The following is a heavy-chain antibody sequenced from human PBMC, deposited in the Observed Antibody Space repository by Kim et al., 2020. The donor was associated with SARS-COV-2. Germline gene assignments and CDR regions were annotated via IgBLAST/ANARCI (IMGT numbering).Heavy chain of an antibody. V-gene: IGHV4-30-2*01. CDR2: IYHSGST. CDR1: GGSISSGGDS. D-gene: IGHD2-21*02. CDR3: ARVPMVTGTYYGMDV. J-gene: IGHJ6*02. Sequence: SETLSLTCAVSGGSISSGGDSWSWIRQPPGKGLEWIGYIYHSGSTYYNPSLKSRVTISVDRSKNQFSLKLSSVTAADTAVYYCARVPMVTGTYYGMDVWGQGTTVTVSS.